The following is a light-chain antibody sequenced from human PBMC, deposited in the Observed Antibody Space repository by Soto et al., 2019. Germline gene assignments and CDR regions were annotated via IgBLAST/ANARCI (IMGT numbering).Light chain of an antibody. CDR1: SSDVGGYNY. V-gene: IGLV2-14*01. CDR2: EVT. Sequence: QSALAQPDSVSGSPGQSITISCTGTSSDVGGYNYVSWYQQHPGKAPKLLIFEVTSRPSWVSDRFSGSKSTNTASLTISGLQPDDEADYYCSSYTARSTHVFGTGTKVTVL. CDR3: SSYTARSTHV. J-gene: IGLJ1*01.